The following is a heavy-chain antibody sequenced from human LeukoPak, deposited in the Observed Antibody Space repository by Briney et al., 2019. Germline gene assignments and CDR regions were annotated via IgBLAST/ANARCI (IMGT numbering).Heavy chain of an antibody. CDR1: GGSVSSSSYY. D-gene: IGHD1-20*01. Sequence: SETLSLTCTVSGGSVSSSSYYWGWIRQPPGKGLEWIGSIYYSGSTYYNPSLKSRVTISVDTSKNQFSLKLSSVTAADTAVYYCARRRLDNWNDVFDYWGQGTLVTVSS. J-gene: IGHJ4*02. V-gene: IGHV4-39*01. CDR3: ARRRLDNWNDVFDY. CDR2: IYYSGST.